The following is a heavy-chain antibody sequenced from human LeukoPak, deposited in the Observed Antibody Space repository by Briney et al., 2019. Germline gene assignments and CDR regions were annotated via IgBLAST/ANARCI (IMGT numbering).Heavy chain of an antibody. J-gene: IGHJ5*02. CDR1: GGSISTYF. CDR3: ARSNSATYEAWFDP. CDR2: IYYSGST. Sequence: SETLSLTCTVSGGSISTYFWSWLRQPPGKGLEWIGYIYYSGSTNYNPSLKSRVTISVDTSKNQFSLKLSSVTAADAAVYYCARSNSATYEAWFDPWGQGTLVTVSS. V-gene: IGHV4-59*01. D-gene: IGHD1-26*01.